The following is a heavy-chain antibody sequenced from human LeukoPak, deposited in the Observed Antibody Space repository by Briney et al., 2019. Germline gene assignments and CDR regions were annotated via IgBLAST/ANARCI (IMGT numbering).Heavy chain of an antibody. CDR3: ARGYYGSGSWVYYMDV. D-gene: IGHD3-10*01. J-gene: IGHJ6*03. Sequence: SETLSLTCTVSDYSISNTYYWGWIRQPPGKGLEWIGNIHHSGSTNYNPSLKSRVTISVDTSKNQFSLKLSSVTAADTAVYYCARGYYGSGSWVYYMDVWGKGTTVTISS. V-gene: IGHV4-38-2*02. CDR1: DYSISNTYY. CDR2: IHHSGST.